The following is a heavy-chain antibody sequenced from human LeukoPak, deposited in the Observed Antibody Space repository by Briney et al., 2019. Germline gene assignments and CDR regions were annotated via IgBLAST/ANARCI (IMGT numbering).Heavy chain of an antibody. V-gene: IGHV4-59*01. D-gene: IGHD6-19*01. J-gene: IGHJ6*03. Sequence: PSETLSLTCTVSDGAIAGYSWSWIRQAPGKGLEWIGYIYFSGDTNYNPSLQSRVTVSVDTSKNQFSLRLTSVSAADTAVYYCVRTQEAGYSSGRYDSYYYYYMDVWGKGTTVTISS. CDR3: VRTQEAGYSSGRYDSYYYYYMDV. CDR2: IYFSGDT. CDR1: DGAIAGYS.